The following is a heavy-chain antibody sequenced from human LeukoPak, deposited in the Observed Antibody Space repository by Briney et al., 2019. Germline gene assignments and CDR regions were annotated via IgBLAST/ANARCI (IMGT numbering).Heavy chain of an antibody. D-gene: IGHD3-10*01. CDR1: GGTFSSYA. Sequence: SVKVSCKASGGTFSSYAISWVRQAPGQGLEWMGGIIPIFGTANYAQKFQGRVTITADESTSTAYMELRSLRSEDTAVYYCARRSLGGSGSYYNVPYFDYWGQGTLVTVSS. J-gene: IGHJ4*02. V-gene: IGHV1-69*13. CDR2: IIPIFGTA. CDR3: ARRSLGGSGSYYNVPYFDY.